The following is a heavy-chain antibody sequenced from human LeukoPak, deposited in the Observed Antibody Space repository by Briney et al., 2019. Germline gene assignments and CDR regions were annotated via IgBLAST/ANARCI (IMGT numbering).Heavy chain of an antibody. Sequence: SETLSLTCTVSGGSISSSSYYWGWIRQPPGKGLEWIGEINHSGSTNYNPSLKSRVTISVDTSKNQFSLKLSSVTAADTAVYYCARGLRSWFGDLGSHFDYWGQGTLVTVSS. D-gene: IGHD3-10*01. CDR2: INHSGST. J-gene: IGHJ4*02. CDR3: ARGLRSWFGDLGSHFDY. V-gene: IGHV4-39*07. CDR1: GGSISSSSYY.